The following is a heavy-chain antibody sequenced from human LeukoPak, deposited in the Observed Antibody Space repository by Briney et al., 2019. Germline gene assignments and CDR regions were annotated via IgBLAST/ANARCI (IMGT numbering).Heavy chain of an antibody. D-gene: IGHD2-15*01. CDR3: AKDMGIDP. CDR2: IHTSGTT. J-gene: IGHJ5*02. Sequence: PGGSLRLSCAAAGFSVKNNYMNWVRQAPGKGLEWVSVIHTSGTTKSADSVKGRFTISRDNSKNTLFLQMSSLRVEDTAVYYCAKDMGIDPWGQGTLVTVFS. V-gene: IGHV3-66*01. CDR1: GFSVKNNY.